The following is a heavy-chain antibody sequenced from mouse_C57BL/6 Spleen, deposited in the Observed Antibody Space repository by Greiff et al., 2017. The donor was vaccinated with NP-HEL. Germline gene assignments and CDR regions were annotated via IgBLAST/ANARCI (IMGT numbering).Heavy chain of an antibody. D-gene: IGHD2-4*01. CDR2: IRNKANGYTT. V-gene: IGHV7-3*01. Sequence: EVKVVESGGGLVQPGGSLSLSCAASGFTFTDYYMSWVRQPPGKALEWLGFIRNKANGYTTEYSASVKGRFTISRDNSQSILYLQMNALRAEDSATYYCARSPYYDYEGGFAYWGQGTLVTVSA. CDR3: ARSPYYDYEGGFAY. CDR1: GFTFTDYY. J-gene: IGHJ3*01.